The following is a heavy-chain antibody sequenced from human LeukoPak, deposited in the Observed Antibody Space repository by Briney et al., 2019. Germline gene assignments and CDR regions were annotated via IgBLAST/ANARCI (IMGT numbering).Heavy chain of an antibody. J-gene: IGHJ6*03. CDR1: GYTFTSYY. Sequence: GASVKVSCKASGYTFTSYYMHWVRQAPGQGLEWMGIINPSGGSTSYAQKFQGRVTMTRDMSTNTVYMELSSLRSEDTAVYYCARGITSGPYYYYYMDVWAKGTTVTVSS. CDR3: ARGITSGPYYYYYMDV. CDR2: INPSGGST. D-gene: IGHD3-3*01. V-gene: IGHV1-46*01.